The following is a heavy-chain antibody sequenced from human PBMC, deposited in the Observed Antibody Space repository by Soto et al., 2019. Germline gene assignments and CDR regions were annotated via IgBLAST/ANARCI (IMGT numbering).Heavy chain of an antibody. CDR2: MSPSSGNT. CDR1: GYTFTTYE. CDR3: ARVGGQLFGDHGMDV. Sequence: QVQLVQSGAEVKKPGASVKVSCKASGYTFTTYEINWVRQVPGQGLEWMGWMSPSSGNTGYVDQFRGRVTLTSTTSMTTAYMEVSSLRSEDTAVYYCARVGGQLFGDHGMDVWGQGTTVTVSS. D-gene: IGHD3-10*01. J-gene: IGHJ6*02. V-gene: IGHV1-8*01.